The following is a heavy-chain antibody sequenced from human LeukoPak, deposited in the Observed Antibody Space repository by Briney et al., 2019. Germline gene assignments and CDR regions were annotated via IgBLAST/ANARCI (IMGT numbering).Heavy chain of an antibody. V-gene: IGHV3-23*01. J-gene: IGHJ4*02. CDR2: ISGSGGST. Sequence: PGGSLRLSCAASGFTFSSYAMSWVRQAPGKGLEWVSAISGSGGSTYYADSVKGRFTISRDNAKNSLYLQMNNLKTEDTAMYYCTTPSVTTDYWGQGTLVTVSS. D-gene: IGHD4-17*01. CDR1: GFTFSSYA. CDR3: TTPSVTTDY.